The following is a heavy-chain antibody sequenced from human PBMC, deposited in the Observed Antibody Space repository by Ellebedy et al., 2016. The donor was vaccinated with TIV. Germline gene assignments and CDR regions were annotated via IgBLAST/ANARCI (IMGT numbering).Heavy chain of an antibody. CDR3: ARLSDGNYGNDF. V-gene: IGHV4-59*08. Sequence: SETLSLTXSVSGAAMNNYYWTWIRQSPGKGLEWIGKIYYSGSTTYNPSLKSRVTISVDTSKNHFSLKLASVTAADTAVYYCARLSDGNYGNDFWGQGTLVTVSS. D-gene: IGHD4-11*01. CDR1: GAAMNNYY. J-gene: IGHJ4*02. CDR2: IYYSGST.